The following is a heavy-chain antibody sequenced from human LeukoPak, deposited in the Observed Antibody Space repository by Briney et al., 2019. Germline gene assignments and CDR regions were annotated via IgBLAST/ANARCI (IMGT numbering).Heavy chain of an antibody. Sequence: PGGSLRLSCAASGFSFRTSAMSWVRQAPGKGLQWVSSLNGGDYLTYYADSVKGRFTISRDNAKNSLYLQMYSLRAEDTAVYYCARGFELITFGGAIGKLNWFDSWGQGTLVTVSS. CDR3: ARGFELITFGGAIGKLNWFDS. CDR1: GFSFRTSA. CDR2: LNGGDYLT. V-gene: IGHV3-23*01. J-gene: IGHJ5*01. D-gene: IGHD3-16*02.